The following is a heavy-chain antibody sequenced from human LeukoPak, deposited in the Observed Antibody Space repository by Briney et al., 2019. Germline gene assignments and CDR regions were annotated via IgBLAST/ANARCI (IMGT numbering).Heavy chain of an antibody. D-gene: IGHD3-3*01. CDR2: ISPYNGNT. V-gene: IGHV1-18*01. J-gene: IGHJ4*02. CDR3: ARERDGGSGFRTQYYFDY. Sequence: GASVKVSCKASGYTSTSYGISWVRQAPGQGLEWMGWISPYNGNTNYAQKLQGRVTMTTDTSTSTAYMELRRLRSDDTAVYYCARERDGGSGFRTQYYFDYWGRGPLVTVS. CDR1: GYTSTSYG.